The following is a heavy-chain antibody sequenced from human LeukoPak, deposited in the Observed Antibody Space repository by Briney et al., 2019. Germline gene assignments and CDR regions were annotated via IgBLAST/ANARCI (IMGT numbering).Heavy chain of an antibody. J-gene: IGHJ6*03. CDR3: ARVVDPGGYYYFYYMDV. V-gene: IGHV4-34*01. CDR1: GFTFSSYG. Sequence: GSLRLSCAASGFTFSSYGMSWVRQAPGKGLEWIGKINHSGSTNYNPSLKSRVTISVDTSKNQLSLKLSSVTAADTAVYYCARVVDPGGYYYFYYMDVWGKGTTVTVSS. D-gene: IGHD3-16*01. CDR2: INHSGST.